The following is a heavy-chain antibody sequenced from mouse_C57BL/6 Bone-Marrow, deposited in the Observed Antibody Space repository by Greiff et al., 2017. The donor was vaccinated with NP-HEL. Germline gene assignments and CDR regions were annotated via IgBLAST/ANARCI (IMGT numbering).Heavy chain of an antibody. J-gene: IGHJ3*01. CDR2: IDPENGDT. CDR3: TPTDGHGFAD. V-gene: IGHV14-4*01. CDR1: GFNFTDDY. D-gene: IGHD3-1*01. Sequence: EVQLQQSGAELVRPGASVKLSCTASGFNFTDDYMHWVKQRPEQGLEWIGLIDPENGDTDYASKFQGKATITADTSSNTAYLQLSSLTSEDTAVYYCTPTDGHGFADWGKGTLVTVSA.